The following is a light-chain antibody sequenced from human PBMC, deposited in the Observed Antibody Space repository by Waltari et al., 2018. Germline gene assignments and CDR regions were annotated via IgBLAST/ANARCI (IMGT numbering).Light chain of an antibody. Sequence: QSALTQPASVSGSPGQSITISGTGTSSDVGSFNLVPWYQQHPNKAPKLMIYQVSKRPSGLSNRFSGSKSGNTASLTISGLQAEDEAEYYCCSYGGSSTFVIFGGGTKLTVL. V-gene: IGLV2-23*02. J-gene: IGLJ2*01. CDR2: QVS. CDR1: SSDVGSFNL. CDR3: CSYGGSSTFVI.